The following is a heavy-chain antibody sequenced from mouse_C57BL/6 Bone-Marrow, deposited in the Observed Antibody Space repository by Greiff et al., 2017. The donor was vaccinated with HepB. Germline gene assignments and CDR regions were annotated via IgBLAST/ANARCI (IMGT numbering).Heavy chain of an antibody. D-gene: IGHD1-1*01. CDR3: ARGGIYYYGSSYDYFDY. Sequence: QVQLQQSGAELARPGASVKMSCKASGYTFTSYTMHWVKQRPGQGLEWIGYINPSSGYTKYNQKFKDKATLTADKSSSTAYMQLSSLTSEDSAVYYGARGGIYYYGSSYDYFDYWGQGTTLTVSS. CDR2: INPSSGYT. CDR1: GYTFTSYT. J-gene: IGHJ2*01. V-gene: IGHV1-4*01.